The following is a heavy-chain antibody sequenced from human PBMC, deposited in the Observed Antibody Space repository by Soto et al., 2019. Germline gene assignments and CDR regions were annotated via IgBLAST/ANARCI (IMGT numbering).Heavy chain of an antibody. J-gene: IGHJ4*01. CDR1: GASISSTNW. CDR2: IFHDGRT. V-gene: IGHV4-4*02. CDR3: AREGQELRD. D-gene: IGHD6-13*01. Sequence: QVQLQESGPGLVKPSGTLSLTCAVSGASISSTNWWSWVRQFPGKGLEWIGEIFHDGRTNYNPSLKSRVTIAVDKSKNHSSLELTSVTAADTAIYYCAREGQELRDWGHGTLVTVSS.